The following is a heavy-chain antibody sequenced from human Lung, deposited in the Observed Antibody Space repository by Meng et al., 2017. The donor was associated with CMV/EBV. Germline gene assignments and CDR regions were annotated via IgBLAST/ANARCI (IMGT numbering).Heavy chain of an antibody. CDR2: INPNSGGT. J-gene: IGHJ6*04. CDR1: GYTFTGYY. D-gene: IGHD5-18*01. Sequence: SXXVSXKASGYTFTGYYMHWVRQAPGQGLEWMGWINPNSGGTNYAQKFQGRVTMTRDTSISTAYMELSRLRSDDTAVYYCARGRIQLWLEKNYYYGMDVWGAWNXVHVAS. V-gene: IGHV1-2*02. CDR3: ARGRIQLWLEKNYYYGMDV.